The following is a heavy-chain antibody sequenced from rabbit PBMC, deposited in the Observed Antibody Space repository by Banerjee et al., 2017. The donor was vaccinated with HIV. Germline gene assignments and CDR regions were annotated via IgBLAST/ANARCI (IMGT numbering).Heavy chain of an antibody. CDR1: GFSFSNKYV. CDR3: ARDAGDGYSTAIYYFNL. V-gene: IGHV1S45*01. CDR2: INTSSGNT. Sequence: QEQLEESGGDLVKPEGSLTLTCTASGFSFSNKYVMCWVRQAPGKGLEWIACINTSSGNTVYASWAKGRFTISKTSSTTVTLQMTSLTAADTATYFCARDAGDGYSTAIYYFNLWGPGTLVTVS. D-gene: IGHD7-1*01. J-gene: IGHJ4*01.